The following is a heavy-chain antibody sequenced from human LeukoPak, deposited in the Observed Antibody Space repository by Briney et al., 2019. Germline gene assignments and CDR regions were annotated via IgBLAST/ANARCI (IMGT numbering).Heavy chain of an antibody. Sequence: ASVKVSCKASGYTFTSYYMHWVRQAPGQGLEWMGIINPSGGSTSYAQKFQGRVTMTRDMSTSTAYMELRSLRSDDTAVYYCARDALWFGELYSGSRSLDYWGQGTLVTVSS. D-gene: IGHD3-10*01. CDR2: INPSGGST. J-gene: IGHJ4*02. V-gene: IGHV1-46*01. CDR1: GYTFTSYY. CDR3: ARDALWFGELYSGSRSLDY.